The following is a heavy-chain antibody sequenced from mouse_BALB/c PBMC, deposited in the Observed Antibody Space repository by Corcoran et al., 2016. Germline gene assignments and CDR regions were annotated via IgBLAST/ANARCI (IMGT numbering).Heavy chain of an antibody. CDR3: ANWDWYFDV. J-gene: IGHJ1*01. CDR1: GFNIKDTY. V-gene: IGHV14-3*02. Sequence: EVQLQQSGAELVKPGASVMLSCTASGFNIKDTYMHWVKQRPEQGLEWIGRIDPANGNTKYDTKFQGKATITADTSSNTAYLQLSSLTSEDTAVYYCANWDWYFDVWGAGTTVTVSS. D-gene: IGHD4-1*01. CDR2: IDPANGNT.